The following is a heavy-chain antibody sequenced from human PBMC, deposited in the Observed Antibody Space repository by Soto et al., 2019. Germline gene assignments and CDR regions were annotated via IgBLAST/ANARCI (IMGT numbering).Heavy chain of an antibody. Sequence: GGSLRLSCAASGFTFSSYAMSWVRQAPGKGLEWVSAISGSGGSTYYADSVKGRFTISRDNSKNTLYLQMNSLRAEDTAVYYCAKVRQASSGWYGAFDYWGQGTLVTVSS. CDR3: AKVRQASSGWYGAFDY. J-gene: IGHJ4*02. CDR1: GFTFSSYA. V-gene: IGHV3-23*01. D-gene: IGHD6-19*01. CDR2: ISGSGGST.